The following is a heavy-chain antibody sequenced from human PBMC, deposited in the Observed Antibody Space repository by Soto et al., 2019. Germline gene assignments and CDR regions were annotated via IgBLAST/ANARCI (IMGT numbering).Heavy chain of an antibody. CDR2: IYPGDSDT. CDR3: ARIWAGDYYYYGLDV. J-gene: IGHJ6*02. D-gene: IGHD3-16*01. Sequence: GESLKISCKGSGYTFTDYWIGWVRQLPGKGLEWMGIIYPGDSDTRYSPSFQGQVTISADKSISTAYLQWSSLKASDTAMYYCARIWAGDYYYYGLDVWGQGTTVTVSS. V-gene: IGHV5-51*01. CDR1: GYTFTDYW.